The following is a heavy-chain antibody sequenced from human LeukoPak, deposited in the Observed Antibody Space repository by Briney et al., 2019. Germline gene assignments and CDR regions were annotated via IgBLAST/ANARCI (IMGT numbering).Heavy chain of an antibody. CDR1: GGSIRNYY. J-gene: IGHJ3*02. CDR2: IYYSGNT. V-gene: IGHV4-59*01. CDR3: AREPLSHSSGWFFDI. D-gene: IGHD6-19*01. Sequence: SETPSLTCTVSGGSIRNYYWSWIRQPPGKGLEWIGSIYYSGNTNYNPSLNSRVTISVDTSKNQFSLKLSSVTAADTAVYYCAREPLSHSSGWFFDIWGQGTMVTVPS.